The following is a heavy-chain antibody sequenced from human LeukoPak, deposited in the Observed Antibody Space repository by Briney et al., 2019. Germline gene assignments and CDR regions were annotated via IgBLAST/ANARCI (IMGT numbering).Heavy chain of an antibody. J-gene: IGHJ4*02. CDR2: ISYDGSNK. CDR1: GFTFSSYG. V-gene: IGHV3-30*18. Sequence: GGSLRLSCAASGFTFSSYGMPWVRQAPGKRLEWVAVISYDGSNKYYADSVKGRFTISRDNSKNTLYLQMNSLRAEDTAVYYCAKDHSSSWLADYFDYWGQGTLVTVSS. CDR3: AKDHSSSWLADYFDY. D-gene: IGHD6-13*01.